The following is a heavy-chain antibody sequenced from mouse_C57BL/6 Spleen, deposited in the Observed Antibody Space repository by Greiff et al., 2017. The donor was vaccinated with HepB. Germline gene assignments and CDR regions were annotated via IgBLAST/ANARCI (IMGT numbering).Heavy chain of an antibody. CDR3: ARTDYYGNPFDY. J-gene: IGHJ2*01. D-gene: IGHD1-1*01. Sequence: VQLQQPGAELVMPGASVKLSCKASGYTFTSYWMHWVKQRPGQGLEWIGEIDPSDSYTNYNQKFKGKSTLTVDKSSSTAYMQLSSLTSEDSAVYYCARTDYYGNPFDYWGQGTTLTVSS. CDR2: IDPSDSYT. V-gene: IGHV1-69*01. CDR1: GYTFTSYW.